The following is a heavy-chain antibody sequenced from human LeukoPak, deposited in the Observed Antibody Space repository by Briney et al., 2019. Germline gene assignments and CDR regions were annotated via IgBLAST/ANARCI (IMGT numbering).Heavy chain of an antibody. V-gene: IGHV1-18*01. CDR2: ISAYNGNT. Sequence: ASVKVSCKASGGTFSSYAISWVRQALGQGLEWMGWISAYNGNTNYAQKFQGRVTMTRDTSTSTVYMELSSLRSEDTAVYYCARDLEVVPAYGMDVWGQGTTVTVSS. CDR3: ARDLEVVPAYGMDV. CDR1: GGTFSSYA. D-gene: IGHD2-2*01. J-gene: IGHJ6*02.